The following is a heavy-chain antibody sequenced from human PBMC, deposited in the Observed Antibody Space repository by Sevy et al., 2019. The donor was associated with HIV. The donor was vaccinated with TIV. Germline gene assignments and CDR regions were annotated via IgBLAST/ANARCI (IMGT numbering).Heavy chain of an antibody. CDR1: GFTFSKYA. V-gene: IGHV3-23*01. Sequence: AGSLRLSCAASGFTFSKYAMTWVLQAPGKELEWVSAIRVSGGFTYYADSVMGRFTTSRDNSKNTLYLQINSLRAEDTGVYYCAKPIGTVTNEYYYYGMDVWGQGTTVTVSS. CDR3: AKPIGTVTNEYYYYGMDV. D-gene: IGHD4-4*01. CDR2: IRVSGGFT. J-gene: IGHJ6*02.